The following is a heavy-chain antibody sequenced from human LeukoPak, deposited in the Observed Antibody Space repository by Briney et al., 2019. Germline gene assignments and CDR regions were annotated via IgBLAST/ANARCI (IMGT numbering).Heavy chain of an antibody. CDR2: ISSSGSTK. CDR3: ARDWDSGYDTYYFDY. V-gene: IGHV3-48*04. D-gene: IGHD5-12*01. Sequence: GESLRLSCAAAGFMFSTYTMNWVRQAPGMGLEWVSYISSSGSTKYYADSVKGRFTISRDNAKNSLFLQMNSLRAEDTAVYYCARDWDSGYDTYYFDYWGQGTLVTVSS. J-gene: IGHJ4*02. CDR1: GFMFSTYT.